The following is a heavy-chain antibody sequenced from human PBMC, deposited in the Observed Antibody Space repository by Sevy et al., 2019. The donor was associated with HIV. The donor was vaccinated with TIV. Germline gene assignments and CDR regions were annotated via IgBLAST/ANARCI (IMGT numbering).Heavy chain of an antibody. Sequence: GSLRLSCVASGFTFTNAWMGWVRQAPGKGLEWVGRIRSNTDGGKRDYAAPLKGRFTISRDDSKNTMYLQMNILKSADTAVYYCTTDREYGDYKGGFDSWGQGTLVTVSS. V-gene: IGHV3-15*01. J-gene: IGHJ4*02. CDR3: TTDREYGDYKGGFDS. D-gene: IGHD4-17*01. CDR2: IRSNTDGGKR. CDR1: GFTFTNAW.